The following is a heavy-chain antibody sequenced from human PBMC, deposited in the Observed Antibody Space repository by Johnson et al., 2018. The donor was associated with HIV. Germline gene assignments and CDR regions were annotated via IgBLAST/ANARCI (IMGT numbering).Heavy chain of an antibody. J-gene: IGHJ3*02. CDR3: VRGREGVDNSGAYDI. V-gene: IGHV3-30*04. CDR2: ISYDGSNK. CDR1: GFTFSSYA. D-gene: IGHD1-1*01. Sequence: HVQLVESGGGVVQPGRSLRLSCAASGFTFSSYAMHWVRQAPGKGLEWVAVISYDGSNKYYADSVKGRFTISRDNSKNTLFLQMNSLRPEDTAVFYCVRGREGVDNSGAYDIWGQGTMVTVSS.